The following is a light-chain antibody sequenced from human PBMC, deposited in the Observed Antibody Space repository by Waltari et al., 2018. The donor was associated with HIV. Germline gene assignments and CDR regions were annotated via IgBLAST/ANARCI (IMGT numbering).Light chain of an antibody. CDR3: VGWDSRLRGYV. V-gene: IGLV1-47*01. J-gene: IGLJ1*01. CDR1: SSNIENDN. Sequence: QPVLTQPPSASGTPGQRVTISCSGSSSNIENDNVYWYQQFPGAAPKLLIYKDTQRPSGVPDRFTGSKSGTSASLAIGGLRSKDEADYYCVGWDSRLRGYVFGTGTKVTVL. CDR2: KDT.